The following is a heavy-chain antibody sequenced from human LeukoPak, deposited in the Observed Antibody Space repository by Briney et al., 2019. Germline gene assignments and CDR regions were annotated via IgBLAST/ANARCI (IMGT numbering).Heavy chain of an antibody. Sequence: GESLKISCKGSGYSFSTNWIGWVRQMPGKGLEWMGIIYPSDSDTRYNPSFQGQVTISADKSISTAYLQWSSLKASDTAMYYCARRGGYYDSSGYSDYWGQGTLVTVSS. CDR2: IYPSDSDT. CDR1: GYSFSTNW. D-gene: IGHD3-22*01. CDR3: ARRGGYYDSSGYSDY. V-gene: IGHV5-51*01. J-gene: IGHJ4*02.